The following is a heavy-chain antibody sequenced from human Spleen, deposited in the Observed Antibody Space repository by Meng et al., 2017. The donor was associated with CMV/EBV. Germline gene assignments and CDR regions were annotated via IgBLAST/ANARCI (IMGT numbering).Heavy chain of an antibody. CDR2: IYYNGYT. D-gene: IGHD2/OR15-2a*01. CDR3: ATEVLYYYYGMDV. CDR1: GGSVGDGSYY. V-gene: IGHV4-61*01. J-gene: IGHJ6*02. Sequence: SETLSLTCTVSGGSVGDGSYYWSWIRQPPGKGLEWIGYIYYNGYTNYNPSLKSRVTISLDTSKNQFSLKLSSVTAADTAVYYCATEVLYYYYGMDVWGQGTTVTVSS.